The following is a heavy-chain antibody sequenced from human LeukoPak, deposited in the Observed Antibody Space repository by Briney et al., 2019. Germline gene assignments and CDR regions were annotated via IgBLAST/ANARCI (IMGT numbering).Heavy chain of an antibody. J-gene: IGHJ4*02. CDR2: IKEDGSET. CDR1: GFTFSSYW. Sequence: GGSLRLSCAASGFTFSSYWMSWVRQTPEKGLDWVANIKEDGSETYYVDSVKGRFSISRDNAKNSLYLQMNSLGAEDTAVYYCARDPKDNWNDNDYWGQGTLVTVSS. D-gene: IGHD1-20*01. V-gene: IGHV3-7*01. CDR3: ARDPKDNWNDNDY.